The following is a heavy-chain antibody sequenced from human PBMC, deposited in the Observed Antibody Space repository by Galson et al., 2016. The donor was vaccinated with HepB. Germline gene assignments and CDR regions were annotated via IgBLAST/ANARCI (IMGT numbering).Heavy chain of an antibody. CDR1: GDSLGDND. J-gene: IGHJ4*02. CDR2: ISASNGKT. D-gene: IGHD2-2*01. CDR3: AQEVGYWGYCSRTSCYAADY. V-gene: IGHV1-18*01. Sequence: SVKVSCKASGDSLGDNDINWVRQAPGQGLEWMGRISASNGKTTYAQKLQGRVIMPTDTTTSTAYMDMRSLKSDAAAVYYCAQEVGYWGYCSRTSCYAADYWGQGTLVIVPS.